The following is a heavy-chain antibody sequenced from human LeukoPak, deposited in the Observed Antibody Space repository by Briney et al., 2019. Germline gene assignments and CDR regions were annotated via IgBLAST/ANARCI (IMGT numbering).Heavy chain of an antibody. CDR2: INPNSDNT. CDR1: GYIFSNYF. Sequence: ASVKVSCKASGYIFSNYFMHWVRQAPGQGLEWMAIINPNSDNTSYSQRSQGRVTVTSDTSTNTVCMEMNNLRSEDTAVYYCVRGHFYGSGTYSIDFWGQGTLVTVSS. V-gene: IGHV1-46*01. D-gene: IGHD3-10*01. J-gene: IGHJ4*02. CDR3: VRGHFYGSGTYSIDF.